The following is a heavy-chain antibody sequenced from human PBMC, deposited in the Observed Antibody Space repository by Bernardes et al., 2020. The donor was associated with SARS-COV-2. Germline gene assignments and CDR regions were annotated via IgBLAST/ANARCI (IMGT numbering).Heavy chain of an antibody. CDR1: GGSISSSSYY. CDR2: IYYSGST. CDR3: AREGYSSGWYNDY. J-gene: IGHJ4*02. D-gene: IGHD6-19*01. Sequence: TRSLTCTVSGGSISSSSYYWGWIRQPPGKGLEWIGSIYYSGSTYYNPSLKSRVTISVDTSKNQFSLKLSSVTAADTAVYYCAREGYSSGWYNDYWGQGTLVTVSS. V-gene: IGHV4-39*01.